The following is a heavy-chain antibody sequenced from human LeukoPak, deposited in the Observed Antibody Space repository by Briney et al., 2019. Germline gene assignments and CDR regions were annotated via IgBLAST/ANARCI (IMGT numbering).Heavy chain of an antibody. J-gene: IGHJ3*02. CDR1: GFTFSSYS. D-gene: IGHD3-22*01. CDR2: ISSSGSYI. CDR3: AKGKDYYDSSGYYYTYAFDI. Sequence: GGSLRLSCAASGFTFSSYSMNWVRQAPGKGLEWVSSISSSGSYIYYADSVKGRFTISRDNSKNTLYLQMNSLRAEDTAVYYCAKGKDYYDSSGYYYTYAFDIWGQGTMVTVSS. V-gene: IGHV3-21*01.